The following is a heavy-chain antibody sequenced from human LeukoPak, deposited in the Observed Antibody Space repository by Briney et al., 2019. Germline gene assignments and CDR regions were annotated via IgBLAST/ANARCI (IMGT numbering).Heavy chain of an antibody. CDR2: IWYDGSNK. J-gene: IGHJ6*02. CDR3: ARGGMTTVTISPVYYYYYGMDV. CDR1: GFTFSDYY. D-gene: IGHD4-11*01. V-gene: IGHV3-33*08. Sequence: PGGSLRLSCAASGFTFSDYYMSWIRQAPGKGLEWVAVIWYDGSNKYYADSVKGRFTISRDNSKNTLYLQMNSLRAEDTAVYYCARGGMTTVTISPVYYYYYGMDVWGQGTTVTVSS.